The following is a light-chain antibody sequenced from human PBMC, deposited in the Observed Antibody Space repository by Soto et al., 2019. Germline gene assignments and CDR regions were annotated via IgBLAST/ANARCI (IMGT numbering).Light chain of an antibody. V-gene: IGKV3-11*01. CDR1: QSVSSN. CDR3: QQRSSWLT. Sequence: EIVLTQSPATLSLSPGERATLSCRASQSVSSNLAWYQQKPGQAPRLLIYDASNRATGVPARFSGSGSGTDFTLTFSSLEPEDFAVYYCQQRSSWLTFGGGTKVEIK. J-gene: IGKJ4*01. CDR2: DAS.